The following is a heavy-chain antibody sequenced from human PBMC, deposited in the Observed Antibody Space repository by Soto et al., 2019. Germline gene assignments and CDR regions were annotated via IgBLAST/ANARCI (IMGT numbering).Heavy chain of an antibody. Sequence: GGSLRLSCAASGFTFSSFAMSWVRQAPGKGLEWVSTISGSGGTTYYADSAKGRFTISRDNSKNTLYLQMNSLRAEDTAIYYCARYCSSNSCQIRYGMDVWGQGTTVTVSS. CDR2: ISGSGGTT. J-gene: IGHJ6*02. CDR1: GFTFSSFA. V-gene: IGHV3-23*01. CDR3: ARYCSSNSCQIRYGMDV. D-gene: IGHD2-2*01.